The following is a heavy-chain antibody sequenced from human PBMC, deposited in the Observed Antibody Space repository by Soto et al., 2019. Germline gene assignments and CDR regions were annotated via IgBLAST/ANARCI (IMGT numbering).Heavy chain of an antibody. D-gene: IGHD3-10*01. CDR3: TRSLGSGRGSYGMDV. J-gene: IGHJ6*02. V-gene: IGHV3-74*01. CDR1: GFTFGNYW. Sequence: EVQLVESGGGLVQPGGSLRLSCAASGFTFGNYWMHWVRQDPVKGLVWVSRISSDGSTTTTYADSVKGRFTISRDNARNTLWLPLNSLTADDTAVYYCTRSLGSGRGSYGMDVWGQGTTVTVSS. CDR2: ISSDGSTT.